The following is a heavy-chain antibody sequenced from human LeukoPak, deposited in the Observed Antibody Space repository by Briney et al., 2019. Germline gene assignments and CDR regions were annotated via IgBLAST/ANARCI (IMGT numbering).Heavy chain of an antibody. CDR3: ARVSLDCSGGTCLDFDY. D-gene: IGHD2-15*01. V-gene: IGHV5-51*01. CDR2: VYPTYSDT. Sequence: GESLKISCKTSVYRFTNHWIGWVRQMPGKGLEWMGIVYPTYSDTRYSPSFQGQITISADESITTAYLQWSSLKASDTAMYYCARVSLDCSGGTCLDFDYWGQGTLVTVSS. J-gene: IGHJ4*02. CDR1: VYRFTNHW.